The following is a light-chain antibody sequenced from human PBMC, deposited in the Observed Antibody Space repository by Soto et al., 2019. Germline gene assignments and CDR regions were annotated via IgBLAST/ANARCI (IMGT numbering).Light chain of an antibody. V-gene: IGKV2-28*01. Sequence: DIVMTQSPFFLAVTPGESASISCRSNQSLLHRNGKNYLDWYLQKPGQSPQLLIYLGSSRASGVPDRVSGSGSGTDFTLKIGRVEAEDVGIYYCMQGLQSTITFGQGTRLENK. J-gene: IGKJ5*01. CDR2: LGS. CDR3: MQGLQSTIT. CDR1: QSLLHRNGKNY.